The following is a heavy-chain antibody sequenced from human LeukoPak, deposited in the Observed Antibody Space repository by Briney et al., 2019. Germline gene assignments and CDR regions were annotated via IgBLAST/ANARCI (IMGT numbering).Heavy chain of an antibody. CDR3: ARGLRIAAAGTRGGVDY. CDR1: GFTFSSYW. CDR2: INSDGSST. V-gene: IGHV3-74*01. Sequence: GGSLRLSCAASGFTFSSYWMHWVRQAPGKGLVWVSRINSDGSSTSYADSVKGRFTISRDNSKNTLYLQTNSLRAEDTAVYYCARGLRIAAAGTRGGVDYWGQGTLVTVSS. D-gene: IGHD6-13*01. J-gene: IGHJ4*02.